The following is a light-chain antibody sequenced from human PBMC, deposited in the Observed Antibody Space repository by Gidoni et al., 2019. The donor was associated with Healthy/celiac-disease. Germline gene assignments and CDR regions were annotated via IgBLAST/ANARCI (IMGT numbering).Light chain of an antibody. V-gene: IGLV1-47*01. J-gene: IGLJ3*02. CDR1: SSNIGSNY. Sequence: SVLTQPPSAYRTPAQRVTISCSGSSSNIGSNYVYWYQQLPGTAPKLLIYRNNQRPSGVPDRFSGSKSGTSASLAISGRRSEDEADYYCAAWDDSLSVWVFGGGTKLTVL. CDR3: AAWDDSLSVWV. CDR2: RNN.